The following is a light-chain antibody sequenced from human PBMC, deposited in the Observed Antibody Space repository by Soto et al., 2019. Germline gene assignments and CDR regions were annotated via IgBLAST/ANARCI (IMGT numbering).Light chain of an antibody. V-gene: IGKV3-15*01. J-gene: IGKJ5*01. Sequence: EIVMTQSPATLSVSPGERATLSCRASQGIGSTLAWYQQKPGQTPKLLIYDASTRATGIPDRFSGSGSGTEFTLTISSLQSEDFAVYYCQQYNSWPPITFGQGTRLEI. CDR1: QGIGST. CDR3: QQYNSWPPIT. CDR2: DAS.